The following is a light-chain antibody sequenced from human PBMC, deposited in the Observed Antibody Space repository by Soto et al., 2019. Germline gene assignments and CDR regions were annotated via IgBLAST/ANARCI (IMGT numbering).Light chain of an antibody. V-gene: IGKV3-15*01. CDR1: QSVSTN. CDR3: QQYNAWPQT. CDR2: GAS. Sequence: EVVMTQSPPTLSVSPGERATLSCRASQSVSTNFAWYQQKPGQAPMLLIYGASTRATGIPARFSGSGSGTEFTLTIASLQYEDFAVYYCQQYNAWPQTFGQGTKVEIK. J-gene: IGKJ1*01.